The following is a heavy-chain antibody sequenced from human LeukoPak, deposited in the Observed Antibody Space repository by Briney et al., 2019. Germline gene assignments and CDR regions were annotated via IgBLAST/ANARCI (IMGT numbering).Heavy chain of an antibody. J-gene: IGHJ3*02. D-gene: IGHD7-27*01. CDR2: INPRGSA. CDR3: ARDERGTFDI. CDR1: GYSLGSGYF. Sequence: SETLSLTCTLSGYSLGSGYFRGWIRQPPGKGPEWIGSINPRGSAYYNPSLKSRVTILLDTSKNQFSLKLNSVTAADTAVYYCARDERGTFDIWGRGTMVTVSS. V-gene: IGHV4-38-2*02.